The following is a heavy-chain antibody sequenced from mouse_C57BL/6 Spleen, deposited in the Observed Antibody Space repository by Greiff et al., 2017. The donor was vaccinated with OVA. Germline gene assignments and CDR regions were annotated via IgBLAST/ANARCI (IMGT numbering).Heavy chain of an antibody. CDR2: INPSNGGT. J-gene: IGHJ3*01. D-gene: IGHD2-3*01. V-gene: IGHV1-53*01. CDR1: GYTFTSYW. Sequence: QVQLKQPGTELVKPGASVKLSCKASGYTFTSYWMHWVKQRPGQGLEWIGNINPSNGGTNYNEKFKSKATLTVDKSSSTAYMQLSSLTSEDSAVYYCARSGDGYYGRTWFAYWGQGTLVTVSA. CDR3: ARSGDGYYGRTWFAY.